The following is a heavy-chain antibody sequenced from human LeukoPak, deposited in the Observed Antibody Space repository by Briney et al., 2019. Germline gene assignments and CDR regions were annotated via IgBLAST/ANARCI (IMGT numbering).Heavy chain of an antibody. J-gene: IGHJ4*02. Sequence: PGGSLRLSSAASGFTFSSYWMYWVRQAPGKGLAWVSRINSDGSSTTYADSVKGRFTISRDNAKNTLYLQMNSLRAEDTAVYYCTRAPVTTWAHDYWGQGTLVTVSS. CDR3: TRAPVTTWAHDY. CDR2: INSDGSST. V-gene: IGHV3-74*01. CDR1: GFTFSSYW. D-gene: IGHD4-17*01.